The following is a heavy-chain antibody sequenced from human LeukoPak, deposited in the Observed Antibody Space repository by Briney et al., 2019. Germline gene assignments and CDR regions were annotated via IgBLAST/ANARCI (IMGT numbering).Heavy chain of an antibody. CDR2: IYYSGST. CDR3: ARDHEDPYYFDY. J-gene: IGHJ4*02. Sequence: SETLSLTCTVSGGSISSYYWSWIRQPLGKGLEWIGYIYYSGSTNYNPSLKSRVTISVDTSKNQFSLKLSSVTAADTAVYYCARDHEDPYYFDYWGQGTLVTVSS. CDR1: GGSISSYY. V-gene: IGHV4-59*01.